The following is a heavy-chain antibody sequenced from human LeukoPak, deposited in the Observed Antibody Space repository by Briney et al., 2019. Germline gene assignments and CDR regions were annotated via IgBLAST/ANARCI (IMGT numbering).Heavy chain of an antibody. CDR1: GFTFSSYA. CDR3: AKGRVVWFGDLFDY. Sequence: PGGSLRLSCAASGFTFSSYAMSWVRQAPGKGLEWVSAISGRGGVTYYADSVKGRFTISRDDSKNTLYLQMNSLRAEDTAVYYCAKGRVVWFGDLFDYWGQGTLVTVSP. D-gene: IGHD3-10*01. CDR2: ISGRGGVT. V-gene: IGHV3-23*01. J-gene: IGHJ4*02.